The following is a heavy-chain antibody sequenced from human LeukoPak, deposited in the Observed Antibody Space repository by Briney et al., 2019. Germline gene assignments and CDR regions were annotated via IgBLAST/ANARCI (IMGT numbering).Heavy chain of an antibody. CDR1: GYTFTGYY. Sequence: ASVKVSCKASGYTFTGYYMHWVRQVPGQGLEWMGWINPNSGGTNYAQKFQGRVTMTRDTSISTAYMELSRLRSDDTAVYYCARVTYYYDSSGYGEFDYWGQGTLVTVSS. D-gene: IGHD3-22*01. J-gene: IGHJ4*02. V-gene: IGHV1-2*02. CDR2: INPNSGGT. CDR3: ARVTYYYDSSGYGEFDY.